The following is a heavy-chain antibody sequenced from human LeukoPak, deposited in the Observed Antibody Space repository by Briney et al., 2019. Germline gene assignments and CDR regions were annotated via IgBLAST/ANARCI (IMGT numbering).Heavy chain of an antibody. CDR2: INPSGGST. CDR3: ARLPYYDFDDY. CDR1: GGTFSSST. J-gene: IGHJ4*02. D-gene: IGHD3-3*01. V-gene: IGHV1-46*01. Sequence: ASVKVSCKASGGTFSSSTISWVRQAPGQGLEWMGWINPSGGSTSYAQKFQGRVTMTRDMSTSTVYMELSSLRSEDTAVYYCARLPYYDFDDYWGQGTLVTVSS.